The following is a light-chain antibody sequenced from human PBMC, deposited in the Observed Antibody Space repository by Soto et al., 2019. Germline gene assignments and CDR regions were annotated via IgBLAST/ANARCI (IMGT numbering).Light chain of an antibody. J-gene: IGLJ3*02. Sequence: SYELTQPPSLSVAPGQTATITCVGDNIGIRSVHWYQQRPGQAPVLVLYEDSDRPSGIPDRFTGSNSGNTATLTISRVEAGDEADYYCQVCVSYSDVPFGGGTKLTVL. CDR3: QVCVSYSDVP. CDR1: NIGIRS. V-gene: IGLV3-21*02. CDR2: EDS.